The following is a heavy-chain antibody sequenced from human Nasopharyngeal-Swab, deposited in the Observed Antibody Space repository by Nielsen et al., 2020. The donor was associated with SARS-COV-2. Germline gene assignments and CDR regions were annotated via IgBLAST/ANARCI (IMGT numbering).Heavy chain of an antibody. CDR3: ARVGICNNDWCGSYDS. CDR1: GSTLADYY. CDR2: SRVKANSYTA. D-gene: IGHD3-9*01. J-gene: IGHJ4*02. V-gene: IGHV3-72*01. Sequence: GESLEISCVASGSTLADYYMDWVRAAPGKGLEWLGHSRVKANSYTAEYAASVTGRFTFSREESKNVLYLQMNSLKTEDTAVYYCARVGICNNDWCGSYDSWGQGTLVTVSS.